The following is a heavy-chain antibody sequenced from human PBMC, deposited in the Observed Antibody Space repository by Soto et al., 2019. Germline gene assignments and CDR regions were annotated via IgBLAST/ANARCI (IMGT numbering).Heavy chain of an antibody. CDR2: IYKSATT. CDR1: GDSISTVDYF. J-gene: IGHJ4*02. D-gene: IGHD1-20*01. CDR3: ARGLWGLTGRCFPKWCES. V-gene: IGHV4-30-4*01. Sequence: TLSLTCSVSGDSISTVDYFWAWIRQPPGQALEYIGYIYKSATTYYNPSFESRVAISLDTSKSQFSLNVTSVTAADTAVYFCARGLWGLTGRCFPKWCESGGQATLVTASX.